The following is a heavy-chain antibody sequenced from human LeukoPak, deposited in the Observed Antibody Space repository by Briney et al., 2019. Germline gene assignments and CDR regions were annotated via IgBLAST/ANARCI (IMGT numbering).Heavy chain of an antibody. CDR3: ARDNSIHERGWWFDP. J-gene: IGHJ5*02. V-gene: IGHV1-46*01. CDR2: INPRGTSA. Sequence: ASVKVSCKASGYSFTSHYMHWVRQAPGQGLEWMGLINPRGTSAIYAEKFQGRIIMTRDMSTTTDYMELSSLKSDDTAVYYCARDNSIHERGWWFDPWGQGTLVTVSS. CDR1: GYSFTSHY. D-gene: IGHD4-23*01.